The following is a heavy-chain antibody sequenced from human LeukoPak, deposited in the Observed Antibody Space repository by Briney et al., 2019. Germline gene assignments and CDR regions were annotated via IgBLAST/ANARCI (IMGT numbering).Heavy chain of an antibody. J-gene: IGHJ4*02. CDR3: ARRGQSSSWYSDY. Sequence: GESLMISCKGSGYSFTSYWIGWVRPMPGKGLGWMGIIYPGDSDTRYSPSFQGQVTISADKSISTAYLQWSSLKASDTAMYYCARRGQSSSWYSDYWGQGTLVTVSS. D-gene: IGHD6-13*01. CDR2: IYPGDSDT. CDR1: GYSFTSYW. V-gene: IGHV5-51*01.